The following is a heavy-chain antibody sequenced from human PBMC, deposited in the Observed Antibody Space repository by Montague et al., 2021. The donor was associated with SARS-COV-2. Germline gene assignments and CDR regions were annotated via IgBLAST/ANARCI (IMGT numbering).Heavy chain of an antibody. CDR2: IYYSCFP. D-gene: IGHD3-22*01. J-gene: IGHJ3*02. CDR1: GCTISSCGYY. Sequence: TLSLTCTVSGCTISSCGYYLTCIPKHPGKGLASLGYIYYSCFPYSNPSLRSRVTISVDTSKNPFSLKLSSVTAADTAVYYCARAGTITMIVVVMDAFDIWGQGSMVTVAS. CDR3: ARAGTITMIVVVMDAFDI. V-gene: IGHV4-31*03.